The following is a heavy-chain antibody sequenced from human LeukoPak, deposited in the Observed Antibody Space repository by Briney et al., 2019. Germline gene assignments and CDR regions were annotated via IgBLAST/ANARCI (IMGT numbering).Heavy chain of an antibody. J-gene: IGHJ3*02. V-gene: IGHV1-2*02. CDR3: AREVVVGLFQAFDI. CDR1: GYTFTGYY. Sequence: ASVKVSCKASGYTFTGYYMHWVRQAPGQGLEWMGWINPNSGGTNYAQKFQGRVTMTGDTSISTAYMELSRLRSDDTAVYYCAREVVVGLFQAFDIWGQGTMVTVSS. D-gene: IGHD2-2*01. CDR2: INPNSGGT.